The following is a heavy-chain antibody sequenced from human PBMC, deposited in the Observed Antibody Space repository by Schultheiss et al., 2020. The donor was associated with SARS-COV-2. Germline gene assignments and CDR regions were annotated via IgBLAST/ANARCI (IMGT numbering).Heavy chain of an antibody. Sequence: GGSLRLSCAASGFTFSSYWMHWVRQAPGKGLVWVSRINSDGSSTSYADSVKGRFTISRDNAKNTLYLQMNSLRAEDTAVYYCARDYLSSSWYPTTYYYGMDVWGQGTTVTVSS. CDR3: ARDYLSSSWYPTTYYYGMDV. J-gene: IGHJ6*02. D-gene: IGHD6-13*01. V-gene: IGHV3-74*01. CDR1: GFTFSSYW. CDR2: INSDGSST.